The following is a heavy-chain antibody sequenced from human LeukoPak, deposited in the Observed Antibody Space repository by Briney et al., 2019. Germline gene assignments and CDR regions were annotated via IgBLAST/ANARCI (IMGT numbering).Heavy chain of an antibody. J-gene: IGHJ6*03. CDR2: ITGNSGTT. Sequence: GGSLRLSCAASGLIFSNYAMTWVRQAPGKGLEWVSSITGNSGTTKYADSVRGRFTMSRDNSRNTLYLQMDSLRAEDTAVYYCARAGGDGDYDPLDYYYMDVWGKGTTVTVSS. CDR3: ARAGGDGDYDPLDYYYMDV. CDR1: GLIFSNYA. V-gene: IGHV3-23*01. D-gene: IGHD4-17*01.